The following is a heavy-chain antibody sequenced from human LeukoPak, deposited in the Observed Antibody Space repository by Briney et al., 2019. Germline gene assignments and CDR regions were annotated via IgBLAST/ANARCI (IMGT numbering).Heavy chain of an antibody. D-gene: IGHD3-22*01. Sequence: GGSLRLSCAASGFTFSNAWMSWVRRAPGKGLEWVGRVKSKTDGGTTDYAAPVKGRFTISRDDSKNTLYLQMNSLKTEDTAVYYCTTDGYYYDSSGPRGYWGQGTLVTVSS. CDR3: TTDGYYYDSSGPRGY. J-gene: IGHJ4*02. V-gene: IGHV3-15*01. CDR1: GFTFSNAW. CDR2: VKSKTDGGTT.